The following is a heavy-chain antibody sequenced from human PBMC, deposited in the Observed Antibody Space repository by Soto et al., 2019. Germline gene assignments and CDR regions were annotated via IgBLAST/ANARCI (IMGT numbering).Heavy chain of an antibody. CDR1: GGTFISYA. CDR3: ARNSPIGSTFSGYDAFDY. D-gene: IGHD5-12*01. CDR2: IIPIFGTA. Sequence: ASVKVSCKASGGTFISYAISWVRQAPGQGLEWMGGIIPIFGTANYAQKFQGRVTITADGSTGTAYMELNSLRSEDTAVYYCARNSPIGSTFSGYDAFDYWGQGTLVTVS. V-gene: IGHV1-69*13. J-gene: IGHJ4*02.